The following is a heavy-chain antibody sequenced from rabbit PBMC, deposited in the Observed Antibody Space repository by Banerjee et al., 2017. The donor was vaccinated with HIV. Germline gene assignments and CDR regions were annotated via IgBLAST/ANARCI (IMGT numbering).Heavy chain of an antibody. J-gene: IGHJ4*01. Sequence: QSLEESGGGLFKPGGSLKLSCKASGIDLSNSGMSWVRQAPGKGPEWIAYIYPGFDIRNYANSVKGRFTISSDNAQNTVFLQMTSLTASDTATYFRVRGPSYYSSGWGGYYFTLWGPGTLVTVS. D-gene: IGHD4-1*01. CDR3: VRGPSYYSSGWGGYYFTL. CDR1: GIDLSNSG. V-gene: IGHV1S7*01. CDR2: IYPGFDIR.